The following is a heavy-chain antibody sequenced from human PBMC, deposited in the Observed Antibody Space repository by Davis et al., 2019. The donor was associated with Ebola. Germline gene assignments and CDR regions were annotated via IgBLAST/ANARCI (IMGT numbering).Heavy chain of an antibody. CDR2: IYYSGST. D-gene: IGHD2-2*01. Sequence: SETLSLTCTVSGGSISSGDYYWSWIRQPPGKGLEWIGYIYYSGSTYYNPSLKSRVTISVDTSKNQFSLKLSSVTAADTAVYYCARGAIVVVPAAMLHYYYGMDVWGQGTTVTVSS. V-gene: IGHV4-30-4*01. CDR3: ARGAIVVVPAAMLHYYYGMDV. J-gene: IGHJ6*02. CDR1: GGSISSGDYY.